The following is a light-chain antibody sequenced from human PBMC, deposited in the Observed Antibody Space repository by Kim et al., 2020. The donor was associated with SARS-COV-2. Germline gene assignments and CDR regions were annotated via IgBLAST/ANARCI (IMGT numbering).Light chain of an antibody. CDR1: QSVSSSY. J-gene: IGKJ2*02. CDR3: QQDYNLPRT. V-gene: IGKV3D-7*01. Sequence: PGERVTLSCRASQSVSSSYLTWYQQKPGQAPRLLIYGASTRATSIPARFSGSVSGTDFTLTISSLPPEDFAVYYCQQDYNLPRTFGQGTKLEI. CDR2: GAS.